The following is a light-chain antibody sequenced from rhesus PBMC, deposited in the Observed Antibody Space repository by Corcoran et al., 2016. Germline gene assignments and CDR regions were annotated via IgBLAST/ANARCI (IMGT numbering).Light chain of an antibody. Sequence: QSAPTQPPSVSGSPGQSVTISCTGTSSDVGGYTYVSWYQQHPGKAPKLMIYDVSKRPSGVSDRFSGSKFGNTASLTISGLQAEDGADYYCCSYTTSSTLVFGSGTKLTVL. J-gene: IGLJ6*01. V-gene: IGLV2S7*01. CDR3: CSYTTSSTLV. CDR2: DVS. CDR1: SSDVGGYTY.